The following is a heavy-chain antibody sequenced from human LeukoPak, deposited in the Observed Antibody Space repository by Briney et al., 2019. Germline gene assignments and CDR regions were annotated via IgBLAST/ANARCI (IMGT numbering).Heavy chain of an antibody. V-gene: IGHV1-18*01. J-gene: IGHJ4*02. D-gene: IGHD2-2*01. Sequence: ASVKVSCKASGYTFTSYGISWVRQAPGQGLEWMGWISAYNGNTNYAQKLQGRVTMTTDTSTSTAYMELRSLRSDNTAVYYWAREERFCRSTSCSAPFDYWGQGTLVTVSS. CDR2: ISAYNGNT. CDR3: AREERFCRSTSCSAPFDY. CDR1: GYTFTSYG.